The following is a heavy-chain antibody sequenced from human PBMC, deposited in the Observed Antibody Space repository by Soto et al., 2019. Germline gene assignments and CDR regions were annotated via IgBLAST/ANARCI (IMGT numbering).Heavy chain of an antibody. J-gene: IGHJ5*02. D-gene: IGHD3-10*01. CDR3: AKGPWFGELLTNWFDP. CDR2: ISGSGGST. CDR1: GFTFSSYA. Sequence: GGSLRLSCAASGFTFSSYAMSWVRQAPGKGLEWVSAISGSGGSTYYADSVKGRLTISRDNSKNTLYLQMNSLRAEDTAVYYCAKGPWFGELLTNWFDPWGQGTLVTVSS. V-gene: IGHV3-23*01.